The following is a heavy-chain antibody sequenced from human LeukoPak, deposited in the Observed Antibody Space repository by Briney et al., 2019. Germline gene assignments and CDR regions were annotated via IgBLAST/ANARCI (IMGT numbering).Heavy chain of an antibody. Sequence: ASVKVSCKTSGYTFTDYYLHWVRQAPGQGLEWMGWINSNDGGTNYAQNFQGRVTMTRDTSISTVFMELNGLRSDDTAVFFCARYFDYWGQGTLVTVSS. CDR3: ARYFDY. V-gene: IGHV1-2*02. CDR1: GYTFTDYY. J-gene: IGHJ4*02. D-gene: IGHD3-9*01. CDR2: INSNDGGT.